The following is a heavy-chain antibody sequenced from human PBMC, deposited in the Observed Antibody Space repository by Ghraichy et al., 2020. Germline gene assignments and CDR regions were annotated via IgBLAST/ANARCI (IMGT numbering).Heavy chain of an antibody. V-gene: IGHV3-23*01. CDR2: ISGGGDTT. D-gene: IGHD3-3*01. Sequence: GESLNISCAASGFTFSSYAMSWVRQAPGKGLEWVSGISGGGDTTYYAHFVQGRFTVSRDNSKNTLYLQMNSLRVDDTAVYYCADNSDGIWSGLDSWGQGTLVTVSS. CDR1: GFTFSSYA. J-gene: IGHJ5*02. CDR3: ADNSDGIWSGLDS.